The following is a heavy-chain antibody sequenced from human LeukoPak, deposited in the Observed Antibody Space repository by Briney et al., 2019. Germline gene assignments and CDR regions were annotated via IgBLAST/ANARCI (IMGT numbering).Heavy chain of an antibody. D-gene: IGHD1-1*01. V-gene: IGHV3-48*03. CDR2: ISSSDSGDSTI. J-gene: IGHJ3*02. CDR3: ARKMKTGDRVGTFDI. CDR1: GFTFSSYE. Sequence: GGSLRLSCVASGFTFSSYEMNWVRQAPGEGLEWVSYISSSDSGDSTIYYADSVKGRFTISRDDAKKSLYLQMNSLRAEDKAVYYCARKMKTGDRVGTFDIWGQGTMVTVSS.